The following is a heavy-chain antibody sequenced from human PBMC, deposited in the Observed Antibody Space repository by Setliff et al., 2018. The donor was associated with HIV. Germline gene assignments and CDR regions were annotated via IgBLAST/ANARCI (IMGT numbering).Heavy chain of an antibody. V-gene: IGHV4-61*09. J-gene: IGHJ5*02. CDR1: GGSIISEISW. CDR3: AIDHVTNIAESGYGYTRIDP. CDR2: IYMRGGT. Sequence: SETLSLTCTVSGGSIISEISWWAWIRQPAGKGPEWLGQIYMRGGTDYNPSLEGRVTISLDTSMNQFSLKLTSVTAADTAVYCCAIDHVTNIAESGYGYTRIDPWGPGISVTVS. D-gene: IGHD5-18*01.